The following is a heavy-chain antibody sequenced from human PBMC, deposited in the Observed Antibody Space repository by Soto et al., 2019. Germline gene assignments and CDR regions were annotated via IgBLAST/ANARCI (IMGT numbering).Heavy chain of an antibody. CDR2: VSAYNGNT. J-gene: IGHJ5*02. D-gene: IGHD2-2*01. CDR1: GYTFTNYG. Sequence: ASVKVSCKASGYTFTNYGITWVRQAPGQGLEWMGWVSAYNGNTNYAQKLQGRVTMTTDTSTRTAYMELRSLRSEDTAVYYCARGGVVVPTGVPTQNWFDPWGQGTLVTVLL. CDR3: ARGGVVVPTGVPTQNWFDP. V-gene: IGHV1-18*01.